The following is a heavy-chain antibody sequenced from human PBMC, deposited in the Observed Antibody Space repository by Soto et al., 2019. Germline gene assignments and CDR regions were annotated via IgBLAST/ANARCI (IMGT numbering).Heavy chain of an antibody. Sequence: ASLKVCCKASGGTFSSYAISWVRQAPGQGLEWMGWISGHNGNTNYAQKIQGRVTMTTDTSTSTAYMELRSLRSDDTAVYYCAREYDGSGIHLSPFFYWGKGTMGTVYS. CDR3: AREYDGSGIHLSPFFY. D-gene: IGHD3-10*01. V-gene: IGHV1-18*01. CDR1: GGTFSSYA. J-gene: IGHJ4*02. CDR2: ISGHNGNT.